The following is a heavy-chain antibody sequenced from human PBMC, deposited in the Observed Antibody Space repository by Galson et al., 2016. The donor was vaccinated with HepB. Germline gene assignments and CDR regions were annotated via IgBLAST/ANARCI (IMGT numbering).Heavy chain of an antibody. CDR2: ISGSGGST. CDR1: GFTFSSYA. J-gene: IGHJ4*02. V-gene: IGHV3-23*01. D-gene: IGHD3-22*01. CDR3: AKGDYYDSSGYFPFDY. Sequence: SLRLSCAASGFTFSSYAMSWVRQAPGKGLEWVSAISGSGGSTYYADSVKGRFTISRDNSKNTLYLQMSSLRAEDTAVYYCAKGDYYDSSGYFPFDYWGQGTLVTVSS.